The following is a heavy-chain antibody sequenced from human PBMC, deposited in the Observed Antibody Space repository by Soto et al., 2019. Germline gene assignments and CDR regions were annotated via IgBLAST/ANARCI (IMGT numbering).Heavy chain of an antibody. Sequence: GGSLRLSCAASGFTFSRHTMHWVRQAPGKGLEWMASISYDGSNKYYADSVKGRFTISRDNSKNTLSVQMDSLRAEDTAVYYWARDRLRLGELSLLGYFDYWGQGTLVTVSS. J-gene: IGHJ4*02. V-gene: IGHV3-30*04. CDR1: GFTFSRHT. D-gene: IGHD3-16*02. CDR2: ISYDGSNK. CDR3: ARDRLRLGELSLLGYFDY.